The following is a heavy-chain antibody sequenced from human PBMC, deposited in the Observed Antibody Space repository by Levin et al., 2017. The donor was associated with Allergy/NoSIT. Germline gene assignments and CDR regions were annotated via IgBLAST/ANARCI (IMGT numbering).Heavy chain of an antibody. D-gene: IGHD1-26*01. Sequence: GGSLRLSCAASGFTFSSYAMSWVRQAPGKGLEWVSAISGSGGSTYYADSVKGRFTISRDNSKNTLYLQMNSLRAEDTAVYYCANPTSIVGTRGAFDIWGQGTMVTVSS. J-gene: IGHJ3*02. CDR1: GFTFSSYA. CDR2: ISGSGGST. CDR3: ANPTSIVGTRGAFDI. V-gene: IGHV3-23*01.